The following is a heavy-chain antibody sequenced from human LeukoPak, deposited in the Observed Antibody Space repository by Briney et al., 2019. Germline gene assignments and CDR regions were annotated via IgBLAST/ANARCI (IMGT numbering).Heavy chain of an antibody. V-gene: IGHV3-30-3*01. J-gene: IGHJ6*02. Sequence: GRSLRLSCAASGFTFSSYAMHWVRQAPGKGLEWVAIISYDGSNKYYADSVKGRFTISRDNSKNALYLQMNSLTAEDTALYYCAKDLMGYYGMDVWGQGTTVTDSS. CDR3: AKDLMGYYGMDV. D-gene: IGHD5-24*01. CDR1: GFTFSSYA. CDR2: ISYDGSNK.